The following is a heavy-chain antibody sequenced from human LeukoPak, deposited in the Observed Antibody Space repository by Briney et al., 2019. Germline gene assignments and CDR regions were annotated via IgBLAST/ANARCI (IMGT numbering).Heavy chain of an antibody. CDR2: ISSSSSTI. CDR1: GFTFSSYS. V-gene: IGHV3-48*04. J-gene: IGHJ5*02. Sequence: GGSLRLSCAASGFTFSSYSMNWVRQAPGKGLEWVSYISSSSSTIYYADSVKGRFTISRDNAKNSLYLQMNSLRAEDTAVYYCARESPKFVNWFDPWGQGTLVTVSS. CDR3: ARESPKFVNWFDP.